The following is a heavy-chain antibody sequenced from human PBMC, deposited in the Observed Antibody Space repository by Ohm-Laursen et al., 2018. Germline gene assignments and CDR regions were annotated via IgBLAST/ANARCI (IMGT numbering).Heavy chain of an antibody. J-gene: IGHJ4*02. CDR2: IKRDGSEK. CDR1: GFTFSSHW. D-gene: IGHD6-19*01. CDR3: AKDLASRIYSSGWLPYYFDY. Sequence: SLRLSCAASGFTFSSHWMTWVRQAPGKGLEWVANIKRDGSEKYYVDSVKGRFTISRDNAKNSLYLQMNSLRAEDTAVYYCAKDLASRIYSSGWLPYYFDYWGQGTLVTVSS. V-gene: IGHV3-7*03.